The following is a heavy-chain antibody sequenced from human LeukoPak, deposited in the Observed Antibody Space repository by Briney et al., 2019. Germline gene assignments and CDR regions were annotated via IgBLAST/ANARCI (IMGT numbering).Heavy chain of an antibody. CDR3: ARVRYYYGSGSYTTFDY. CDR1: GDSVSRNSAA. D-gene: IGHD3-10*01. J-gene: IGHJ4*02. CDR2: RYYRSKWYN. Sequence: SQTLSLTCAISGDSVSRNSAAWNWVRQSPARGLEWLGRRYYRSKWYNDYAVSVKSRITINPDTSKNQFSLQLNSVPPEDTAVYYCARVRYYYGSGSYTTFDYWGQGTLVTVSS. V-gene: IGHV6-1*01.